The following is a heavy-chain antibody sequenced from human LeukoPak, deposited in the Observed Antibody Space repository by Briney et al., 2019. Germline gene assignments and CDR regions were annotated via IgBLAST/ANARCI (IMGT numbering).Heavy chain of an antibody. CDR3: ARDRKSGESSEIDF. D-gene: IGHD3-10*01. Sequence: GGSLRLSCAASGFTFSNYWVHWVRQAPGKGLVWVSRINRDGSTTNYADSVKGRFTVSRDNAKNTLNLQMNSLRAEDTAVYYCARDRKSGESSEIDFWGQGALVTVSS. CDR2: INRDGSTT. CDR1: GFTFSNYW. J-gene: IGHJ4*02. V-gene: IGHV3-74*01.